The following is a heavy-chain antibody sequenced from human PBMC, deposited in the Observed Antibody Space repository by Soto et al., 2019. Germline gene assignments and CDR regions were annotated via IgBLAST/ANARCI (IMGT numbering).Heavy chain of an antibody. CDR3: AKDIQVITSTLQYTWFDT. CDR2: ISGSGGST. J-gene: IGHJ5*02. CDR1: GFSFSSYA. Sequence: GGSLRLSCAASGFSFSSYAMSWVRQAPGKGLEWVSAISGSGGSTYYADSVKGRFTISRDNSKNTLYLQMNSLRAEDTAVYYCAKDIQVITSTLQYTWFDTWGQGTLVTVSS. V-gene: IGHV3-23*01. D-gene: IGHD3-22*01.